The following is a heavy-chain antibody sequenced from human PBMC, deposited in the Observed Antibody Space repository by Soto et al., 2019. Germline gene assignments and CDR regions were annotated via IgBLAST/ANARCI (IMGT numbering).Heavy chain of an antibody. Sequence: SSETLSLTCAVSHDSVSSGYYWAWIRQPPGKGLEWIGSIHHSGSTYYNPSLKSRVTISVDSSKNQFSLKLRSVTAADTAVYYCARTSLEGTGSNWFDPWGQGTLVTVSS. CDR1: HDSVSSGYY. CDR3: ARTSLEGTGSNWFDP. V-gene: IGHV4-38-2*01. J-gene: IGHJ5*02. D-gene: IGHD3-3*01. CDR2: IHHSGST.